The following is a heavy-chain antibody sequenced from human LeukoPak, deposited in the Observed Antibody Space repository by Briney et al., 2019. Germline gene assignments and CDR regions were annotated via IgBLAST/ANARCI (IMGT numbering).Heavy chain of an antibody. D-gene: IGHD6-13*01. J-gene: IGHJ5*02. CDR1: GGSFSGYY. V-gene: IGHV4-34*01. Sequence: SETLSLTCAVYGGSFSGYYWSWIRQPPGKGLEWIGEINHSGSTYYNPSLKSRVTISVDTSKNQFSLKLSSVTAADTAVYYCARQGLGIAAALFDPWGQGTLVTVSS. CDR3: ARQGLGIAAALFDP. CDR2: INHSGST.